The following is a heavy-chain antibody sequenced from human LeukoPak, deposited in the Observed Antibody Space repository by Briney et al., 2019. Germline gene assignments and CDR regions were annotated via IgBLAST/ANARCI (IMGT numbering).Heavy chain of an antibody. V-gene: IGHV1-2*02. D-gene: IGHD1-26*01. CDR1: GFTFTDYY. CDR2: INPNNGAA. CDR3: ARTWVGAYSADFYYMDV. Sequence: ASVKVSCKASGFTFTDYYMHWVRQAPGQGLEWMGWINPNNGAANYAQRFQGRVTMTRDTSISTAYMELRRLTSDDTAVFYCARTWVGAYSADFYYMDVWGEGTTVTVSS. J-gene: IGHJ6*03.